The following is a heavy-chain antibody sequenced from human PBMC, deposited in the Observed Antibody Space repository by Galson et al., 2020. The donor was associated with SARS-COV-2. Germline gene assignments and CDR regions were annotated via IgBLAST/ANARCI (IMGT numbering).Heavy chain of an antibody. Sequence: ASETLSLTCTVSGGSISSSSYYWGWIRQPPGKGLEWIGSIQYSGSTYYSPSLESRVTISVDTSKNQFSLKLRSVTAADTAVYYCARDDTSPRVPFDYWGQGALVTVSS. CDR2: IQYSGST. CDR3: ARDDTSPRVPFDY. V-gene: IGHV4-39*07. CDR1: GGSISSSSYY. J-gene: IGHJ4*02.